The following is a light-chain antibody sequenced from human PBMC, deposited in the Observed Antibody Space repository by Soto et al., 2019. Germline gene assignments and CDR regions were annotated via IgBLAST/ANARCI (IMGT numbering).Light chain of an antibody. CDR3: QHYNSYSEA. Sequence: ESQMTQSTSTLSASVGDRVTITCRASQTIVTMLAWYQQKPGKAPKLLICKASSLESGVPSRFSGSGSGTEFTLTISSLQPDDFATYYCQHYNSYSEAFGQGTKVDIK. CDR1: QTIVTM. CDR2: KAS. V-gene: IGKV1-5*03. J-gene: IGKJ1*01.